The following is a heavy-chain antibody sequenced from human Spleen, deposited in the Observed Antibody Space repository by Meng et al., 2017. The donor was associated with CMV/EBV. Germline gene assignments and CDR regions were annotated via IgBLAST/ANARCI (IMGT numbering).Heavy chain of an antibody. D-gene: IGHD4-17*01. V-gene: IGHV3-21*01. CDR1: GFTFSSYS. Sequence: GESLKISCAASGFTFSSYSMNWVRQAPGKGLEWVSSISSSSYIYYADSVKGRFTISRDNAKNSLYLQMNSLRAEDTAVYYCARDGRMYGDFAPLYFDCWGQGRLVTVS. J-gene: IGHJ4*02. CDR3: ARDGRMYGDFAPLYFDC. CDR2: ISSSSYI.